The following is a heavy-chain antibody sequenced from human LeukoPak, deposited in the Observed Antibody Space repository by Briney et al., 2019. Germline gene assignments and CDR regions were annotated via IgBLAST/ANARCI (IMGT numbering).Heavy chain of an antibody. CDR2: ISGSGGRT. D-gene: IGHD3-10*01. CDR1: GFTFSSYG. J-gene: IGHJ6*03. V-gene: IGHV3-23*01. CDR3: AKAGRGGAITMVRGVKGDYYYMDV. Sequence: GGTLRLPCGASGFTFSSYGMSWVRQAPGKGLEWVSAISGSGGRTYYADSVKGRFTISRDNSKNMLYLHMTSLRAEDTAVYYCAKAGRGGAITMVRGVKGDYYYMDVWGKGTTVTISS.